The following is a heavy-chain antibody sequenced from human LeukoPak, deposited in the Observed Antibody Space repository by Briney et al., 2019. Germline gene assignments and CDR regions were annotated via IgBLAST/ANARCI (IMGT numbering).Heavy chain of an antibody. CDR3: ARGDELWFGEFIY. Sequence: PSETLSLTCTVSGGSISSYYWSWIRQPPGKGLEWIGYIYYSGSTNYNPSLKSRVTISVDTSKNQFSLKLSSVTAADTAVYYCARGDELWFGEFIYWGQGTLVTVSS. CDR1: GGSISSYY. CDR2: IYYSGST. D-gene: IGHD3-10*01. J-gene: IGHJ4*02. V-gene: IGHV4-59*01.